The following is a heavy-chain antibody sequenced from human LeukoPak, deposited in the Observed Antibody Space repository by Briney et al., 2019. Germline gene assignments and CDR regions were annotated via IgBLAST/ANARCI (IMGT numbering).Heavy chain of an antibody. J-gene: IGHJ4*02. CDR3: ASTPYCSSTSCHIGGASYDY. V-gene: IGHV4-30-2*01. Sequence: PSETLSLTCTVSGGSISSGGYYWSWIRQPPGKGLEWIGYIYHSGSTYYNPSLKSRVTISVDRSKNQFSLKLSSVTAADTAVYYCASTPYCSSTSCHIGGASYDYWGQGSLVTVSS. CDR1: GGSISSGGYY. D-gene: IGHD2-2*02. CDR2: IYHSGST.